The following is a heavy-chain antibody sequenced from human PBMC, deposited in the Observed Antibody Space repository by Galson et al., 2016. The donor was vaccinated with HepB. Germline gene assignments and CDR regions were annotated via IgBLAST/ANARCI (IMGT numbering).Heavy chain of an antibody. Sequence: SETLSLTCTVSGGSISSSLYYCGWIRQPPGKGLEWIGNVYYSGSTYYNPSLKSRVTISVDTSKNQFSLKLTSVTAADTAVYYCATYLGGIVRASDYWGQGTLVTVSS. V-gene: IGHV4-39*01. CDR1: GGSISSSLYY. J-gene: IGHJ4*02. CDR2: VYYSGST. D-gene: IGHD1-26*01. CDR3: ATYLGGIVRASDY.